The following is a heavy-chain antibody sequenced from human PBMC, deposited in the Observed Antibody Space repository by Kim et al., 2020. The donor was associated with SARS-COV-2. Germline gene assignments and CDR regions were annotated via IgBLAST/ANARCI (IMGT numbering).Heavy chain of an antibody. CDR2: INPGNGNT. J-gene: IGHJ4*02. CDR3: AGGKDSSGWQDFDY. D-gene: IGHD6-19*01. V-gene: IGHV1-3*01. CDR1: GYTFTSYA. Sequence: ASVKVSCKASGYTFTSYAMHWVRQAPGQRLEWMGWINPGNGNTKYSQKFQGRVTITRDTSASTAYMELRSLRSEDTAVYYCAGGKDSSGWQDFDYWGQGT.